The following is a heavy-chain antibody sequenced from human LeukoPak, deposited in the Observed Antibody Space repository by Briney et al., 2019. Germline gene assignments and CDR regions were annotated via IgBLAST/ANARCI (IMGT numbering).Heavy chain of an antibody. CDR3: AREITMVRGVIWEYYYGMDV. V-gene: IGHV3-7*01. Sequence: GGSLRLSCAASGFTFSSYWMSWVRQAPGKGPEWVANIKQDGSEKYYVDSVKGRFTISRDNAKNSLYLQMNSLRAEDTAVYYCAREITMVRGVIWEYYYGMDVWGQGTTVTVSS. D-gene: IGHD3-10*01. CDR1: GFTFSSYW. J-gene: IGHJ6*02. CDR2: IKQDGSEK.